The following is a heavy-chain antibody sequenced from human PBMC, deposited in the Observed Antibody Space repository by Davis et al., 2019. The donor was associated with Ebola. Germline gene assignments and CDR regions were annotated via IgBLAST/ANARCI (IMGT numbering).Heavy chain of an antibody. CDR3: ARIRGYYDSSYYYYYGMDV. Sequence: TLSLTCTVSGGSISSYYWSWIRQPPGKALDWLPRIDWDDDKYYSTSLKTRLTISKDTSKNQVVLTMTNMDPVDTATYYCARIRGYYDSSYYYYYGMDVWGQGTTVTVSS. V-gene: IGHV2-70*11. CDR2: IDWDDDK. D-gene: IGHD3-22*01. J-gene: IGHJ6*02. CDR1: GGSISSYYW.